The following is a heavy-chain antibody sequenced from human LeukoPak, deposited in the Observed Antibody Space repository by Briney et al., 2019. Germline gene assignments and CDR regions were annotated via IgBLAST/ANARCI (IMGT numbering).Heavy chain of an antibody. J-gene: IGHJ4*02. CDR1: GYTFTVYY. D-gene: IGHD6-19*01. Sequence: ASVKVSCKASGYTFTVYYMHWVRQAPGQGLEWMGRINPNSGGTNYAQKFQGRVTMTRDTSISTAYVELSRLRSDDTAVYYCARRIAVAAAFDYWGQGTLVTVSS. CDR2: INPNSGGT. V-gene: IGHV1-2*06. CDR3: ARRIAVAAAFDY.